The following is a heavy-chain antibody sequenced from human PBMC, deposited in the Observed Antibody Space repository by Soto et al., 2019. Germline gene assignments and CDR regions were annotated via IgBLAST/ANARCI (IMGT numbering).Heavy chain of an antibody. D-gene: IGHD4-17*01. V-gene: IGHV4-31*03. J-gene: IGHJ5*02. CDR1: GGSISSGGYY. Sequence: QVQLQESGPGLVKPSQTLSLTCTVSGGSISSGGYYWSWIRQHPGKGPEWIGYIYYSGSTYYNPSLKSRVTISVDTSKNQFSLKLSSVTAADTAVYYCARRVYYGDYVGWFDPWGQGTLVTVSS. CDR3: ARRVYYGDYVGWFDP. CDR2: IYYSGST.